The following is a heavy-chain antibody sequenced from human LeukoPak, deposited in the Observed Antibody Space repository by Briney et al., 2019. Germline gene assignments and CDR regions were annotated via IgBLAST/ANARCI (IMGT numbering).Heavy chain of an antibody. V-gene: IGHV1-69*05. CDR2: IIPIFGTA. CDR1: GDTFSSYA. D-gene: IGHD3-22*01. Sequence: SVKVSCKASGDTFSSYAISWVRQAPGQGLEWMGRIIPIFGTANYAQKFQGRVTITTDESTSTAYMELSSLRSEDTAVYYCARAYYYDSSGWSFDCWGQGTLVTVSS. CDR3: ARAYYYDSSGWSFDC. J-gene: IGHJ4*02.